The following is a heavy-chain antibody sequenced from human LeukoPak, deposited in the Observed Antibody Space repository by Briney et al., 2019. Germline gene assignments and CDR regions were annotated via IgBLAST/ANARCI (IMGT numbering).Heavy chain of an antibody. CDR2: IYYSGRT. J-gene: IGHJ3*02. Sequence: PSETLSLTCSVVGGSLTSSNQYWGWIRHPPGKGLEWIGSIYYSGRTYYNPSLQSRATISVDTSKNQFSLKLSSVTAADTAVYDCASSDQRGDSYDYSASHICDQGTMVTVSS. CDR1: GGSLTSSNQY. D-gene: IGHD5-18*01. V-gene: IGHV4-39*01. CDR3: ASSDQRGDSYDYSASHI.